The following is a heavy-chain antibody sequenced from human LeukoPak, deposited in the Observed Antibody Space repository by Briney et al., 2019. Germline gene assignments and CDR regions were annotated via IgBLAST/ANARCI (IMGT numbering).Heavy chain of an antibody. CDR3: ARVPITMVRGVIILFDY. CDR1: GFTFSSYS. Sequence: PGGSLRLSCAASGFTFSSYSMNWVRQAPGKGLEWVSYISSSSSTIYYADSVKGRFTISRDSAKNSLYLQMNSLRAEDTAVYYCARVPITMVRGVIILFDYWGQGTLVTVSS. CDR2: ISSSSSTI. V-gene: IGHV3-48*01. D-gene: IGHD3-10*01. J-gene: IGHJ4*02.